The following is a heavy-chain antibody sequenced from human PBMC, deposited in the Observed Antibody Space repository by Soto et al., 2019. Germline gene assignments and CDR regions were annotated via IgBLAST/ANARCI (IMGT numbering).Heavy chain of an antibody. V-gene: IGHV4-38-2*01. J-gene: IGHJ4*02. CDR1: GYSISIGYY. D-gene: IGHD3-3*02. CDR3: ARRGHFSVDY. CDR2: IYHSGST. Sequence: PSEALSLTCSFAGYSISIGYYCGLIRQPPGKGVEWIGSIYHSGSTYYNPSLKSRVTISVDTSKNQFSLKLSSVTAADTAVYYCARRGHFSVDYWGQGTLVTVSS.